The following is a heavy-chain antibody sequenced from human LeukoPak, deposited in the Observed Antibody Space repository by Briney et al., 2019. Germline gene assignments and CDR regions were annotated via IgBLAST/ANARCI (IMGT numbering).Heavy chain of an antibody. CDR1: GFTVTNNY. CDR3: ARGAATGPTLGLDC. Sequence: GGSLRLSCAASGFTVTNNYISWVRQAPGKGLEWVSVMYTGGSTYYADSVKGRFTISRGISKNTLYLQMNSLRAEDTAVYYCARGAATGPTLGLDCWGQGTLVTVSS. D-gene: IGHD6-13*01. V-gene: IGHV3-53*01. CDR2: MYTGGST. J-gene: IGHJ4*02.